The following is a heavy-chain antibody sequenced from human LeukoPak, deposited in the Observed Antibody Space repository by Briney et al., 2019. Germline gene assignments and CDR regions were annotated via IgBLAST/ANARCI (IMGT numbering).Heavy chain of an antibody. CDR3: AGTIPGYSSGWSPNWFDP. V-gene: IGHV3-48*04. D-gene: IGHD6-19*01. Sequence: PGGSLRLSCAASGFTFSSYSMNWVRQAPGKGLEWVSYISSSSSTIYYADSVKGRFTISRDNAKNSLYLQMNSLRAEDTAVYYCAGTIPGYSSGWSPNWFDPWGQGTLVTVSS. CDR2: ISSSSSTI. CDR1: GFTFSSYS. J-gene: IGHJ5*02.